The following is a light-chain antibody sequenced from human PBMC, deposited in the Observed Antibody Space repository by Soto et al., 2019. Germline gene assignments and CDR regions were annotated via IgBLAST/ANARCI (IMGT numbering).Light chain of an antibody. CDR2: GAS. V-gene: IGKV3-20*01. CDR3: QQYGXSWWT. Sequence: EIVLTQSPGTLSLSPGERATLSCRTSQSVSSSYLAWYQQKPGQAPRLLIYGASSRATGIPDRFSGSGSGTDFTLTISRLEPEDFAVYYCQQYGXSWWTFGQGXKVXX. J-gene: IGKJ1*01. CDR1: QSVSSSY.